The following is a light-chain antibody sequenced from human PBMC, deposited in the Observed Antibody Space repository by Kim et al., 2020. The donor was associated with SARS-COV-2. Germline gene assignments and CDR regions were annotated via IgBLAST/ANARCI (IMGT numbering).Light chain of an antibody. CDR3: QVWDSSSDHRVV. V-gene: IGLV3-21*04. J-gene: IGLJ2*01. Sequence: PGKAARFTGGGNSIGGKSVLGCQEKPGQAPVLVISYDTDRPSGIPVRFSGSNTGNTATLTISRVEAGDEADYYGQVWDSSSDHRVVFGGGTQLTVL. CDR2: YDT. CDR1: SIGGKS.